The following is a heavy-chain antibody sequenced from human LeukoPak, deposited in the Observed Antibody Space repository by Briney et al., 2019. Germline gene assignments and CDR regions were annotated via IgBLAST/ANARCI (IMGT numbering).Heavy chain of an antibody. J-gene: IGHJ4*02. D-gene: IGHD3-22*01. V-gene: IGHV3-23*01. CDR2: ISWDGGSR. CDR1: GFTFSDHY. Sequence: GGSLRLSCAASGFTFSDHYMDWVRQAPGKGLEWVSLISWDGGSRYYADSVRGRFTISRDNSKNTLYLQMNSLRAEDTAVYYCAKAPTSYYYDSSGSVGGQGTLVTVSS. CDR3: AKAPTSYYYDSSGSV.